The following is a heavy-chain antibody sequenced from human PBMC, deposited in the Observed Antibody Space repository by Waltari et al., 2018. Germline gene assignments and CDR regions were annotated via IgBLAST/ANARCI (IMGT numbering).Heavy chain of an antibody. CDR1: GFTFTAYP. CDR3: ATAPGGGSSASRPFHF. Sequence: EVHLLQSGAELKKPGTPVKISCKLSGFTFTAYPIPWVRQAPGDGLQWVGLVDPEDGQAISADKFQGRVTMTADTSTDTAYLELTSLTSEDTAVFFCATAPGGGSSASRPFHFWGQGTMITVSS. CDR2: VDPEDGQA. J-gene: IGHJ3*01. V-gene: IGHV1-69-2*01. D-gene: IGHD3-10*01.